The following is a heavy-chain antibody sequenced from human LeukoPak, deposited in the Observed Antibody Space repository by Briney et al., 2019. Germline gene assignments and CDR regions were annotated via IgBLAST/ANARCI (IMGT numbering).Heavy chain of an antibody. CDR1: GGSISSYY. CDR2: IYYSGST. D-gene: IGHD1-26*01. CDR3: ARSNSGTYGRFDY. Sequence: SETLSLTCTVSGGSISSYYWSWIRQPPGKGLEWIGYIYYSGSTNYNPSLKSRVTISIDTSKNQFSLKLTSVTAADTALYYCARSNSGTYGRFDYWGQGTLVTVSS. V-gene: IGHV4-59*01. J-gene: IGHJ4*02.